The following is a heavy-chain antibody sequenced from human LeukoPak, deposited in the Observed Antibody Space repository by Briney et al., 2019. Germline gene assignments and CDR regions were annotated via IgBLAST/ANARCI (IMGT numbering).Heavy chain of an antibody. CDR2: IREHGGDK. J-gene: IGHJ4*02. CDR1: GFNFSSSW. D-gene: IGHD4-17*01. Sequence: GGSLRLSCAASGFNFSSSWMSWVRQAPGKGLEWVANIREHGGDKYYVDSVKGRFIVSRDNAKNLVYLQMNSLSAEDTAMYYCAGPRGDYRGPPFDDWGQGTLVTVSS. V-gene: IGHV3-7*01. CDR3: AGPRGDYRGPPFDD.